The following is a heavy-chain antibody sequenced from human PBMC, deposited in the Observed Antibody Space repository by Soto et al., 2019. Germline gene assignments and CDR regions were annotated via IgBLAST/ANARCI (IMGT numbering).Heavy chain of an antibody. V-gene: IGHV4-39*01. D-gene: IGHD1-26*01. J-gene: IGHJ4*02. Sequence: QLQLQESGPGLVKPSETLSLTCTVSGGSISSSSYYWGWIRQPPGKGLEWIGSIYYSGSTYYNPSLKSRVTISVDTSKNQFSLKLSSVTAADTAVYYCARPRIVGAIAGFDYWGQGTLVTVSS. CDR3: ARPRIVGAIAGFDY. CDR2: IYYSGST. CDR1: GGSISSSSYY.